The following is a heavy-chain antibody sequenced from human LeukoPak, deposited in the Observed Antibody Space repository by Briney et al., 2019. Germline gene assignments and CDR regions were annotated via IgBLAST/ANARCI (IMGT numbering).Heavy chain of an antibody. CDR2: ISGSGGTT. CDR1: GFIFSRYG. CDR3: AKDHLPGIVVADRDY. J-gene: IGHJ4*02. Sequence: GGSLRLSCAASGFIFSRYGMSWVRQAPGKGLEWVSAISGSGGTTYYADSVKGRFTISRDNSKSTLYLQINSLRAEDTAVYYCAKDHLPGIVVADRDYWGQGTLVTVSS. V-gene: IGHV3-23*01. D-gene: IGHD6-19*01.